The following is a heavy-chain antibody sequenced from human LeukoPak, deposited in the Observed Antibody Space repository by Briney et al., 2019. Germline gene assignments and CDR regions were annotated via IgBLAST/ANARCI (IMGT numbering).Heavy chain of an antibody. V-gene: IGHV1-2*02. Sequence: GASVKVSCKASGYTFTGYYMHWVRQAPGQGLEWVGWINPKNGGSNYAQKFQGRVTMTRDKSISTAYLQWSSLKASDTAMYYCAIGRGGQQLGDYWGQGTLVTVSS. D-gene: IGHD6-13*01. CDR2: INPKNGGS. CDR1: GYTFTGYY. CDR3: AIGRGGQQLGDY. J-gene: IGHJ4*02.